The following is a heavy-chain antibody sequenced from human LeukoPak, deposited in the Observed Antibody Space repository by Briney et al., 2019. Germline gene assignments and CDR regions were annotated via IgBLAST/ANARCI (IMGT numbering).Heavy chain of an antibody. CDR2: ISAYNGNT. CDR3: ARDPLRSTWSTYNNAMDV. J-gene: IGHJ6*02. D-gene: IGHD6-13*01. Sequence: ASVKVSCKASGYSFTSYAINWVRQAPGQGLEWVGWISAYNGNTDCAQKVQGRVTMTTDASTSTAHMELVSLTSDDTAVYYCARDPLRSTWSTYNNAMDVWGQGTTVTVS. CDR1: GYSFTSYA. V-gene: IGHV1-18*04.